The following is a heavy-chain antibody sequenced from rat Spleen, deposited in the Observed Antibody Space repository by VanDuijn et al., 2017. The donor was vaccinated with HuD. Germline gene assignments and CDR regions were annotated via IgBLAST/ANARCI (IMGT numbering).Heavy chain of an antibody. CDR1: GFTFNRYW. D-gene: IGHD4-3*01. V-gene: IGHV5-58*01. CDR3: AVAGYGY. J-gene: IGHJ2*01. Sequence: EVQLVESGGGLVQPGRSQKLSCVASGFTFNRYWMYWVRQAPGKGLEWVSSIDTDGSRTYYPDSVRGRFTISRDNAENTAYLQMNSLWSEDTATYYCAVAGYGYWGQGVVVTVSS. CDR2: IDTDGSRT.